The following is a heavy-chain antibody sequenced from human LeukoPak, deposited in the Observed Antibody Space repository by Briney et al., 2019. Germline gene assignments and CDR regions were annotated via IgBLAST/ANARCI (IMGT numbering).Heavy chain of an antibody. CDR1: GFTFSSYW. D-gene: IGHD1-1*01. J-gene: IGHJ6*02. CDR3: ARWGSGTTWGLYYYYGMDV. Sequence: GGSLRLSCAASGFTFSSYWMSWVRQAPGKGLEWVANIKQDGSEKYYVDSVKGRFTISRDNAKNSLYLQMNSLRAEDTAVYYCARWGSGTTWGLYYYYGMDVWGQGTTVTVSS. V-gene: IGHV3-7*01. CDR2: IKQDGSEK.